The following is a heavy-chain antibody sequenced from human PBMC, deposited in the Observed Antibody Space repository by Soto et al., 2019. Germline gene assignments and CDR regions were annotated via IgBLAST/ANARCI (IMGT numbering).Heavy chain of an antibody. Sequence: QVQLVQSGAEVKKPGSSVKVSCKASGGTFSSYAISWVRQAPGQGLEWMGGIIPIFGTANYAQKFQGRVTITADESTSTAYMERSSLRSEDTAVYYCARDRKYYYDSSGYYYFDYWGQGTLVTVSS. CDR2: IIPIFGTA. V-gene: IGHV1-69*01. J-gene: IGHJ4*02. CDR3: ARDRKYYYDSSGYYYFDY. D-gene: IGHD3-22*01. CDR1: GGTFSSYA.